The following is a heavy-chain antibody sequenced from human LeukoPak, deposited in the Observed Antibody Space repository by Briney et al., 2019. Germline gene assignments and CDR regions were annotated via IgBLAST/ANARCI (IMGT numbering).Heavy chain of an antibody. CDR1: GLAFDDYA. Sequence: PGGSLRLSCAASGLAFDDYAMHWVRQAPGKGLEWVSGISWNSGSIGYADSVKGRFTISRDNTKNSLYLQMNSLRAEDTALYYCAKTYGDYRDWYFDLWGRGTLVTVSS. CDR3: AKTYGDYRDWYFDL. CDR2: ISWNSGSI. D-gene: IGHD4-17*01. J-gene: IGHJ2*01. V-gene: IGHV3-9*01.